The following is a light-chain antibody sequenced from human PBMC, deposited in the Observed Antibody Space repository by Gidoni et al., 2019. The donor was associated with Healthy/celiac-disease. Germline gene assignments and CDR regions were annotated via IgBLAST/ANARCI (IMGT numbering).Light chain of an antibody. J-gene: IGLJ2*01. Sequence: SYELTPPPSLSVSPGQTASITCSRDKLVDKYACWYQQKPGQSPVLVIYQESKRPSGIPERFSGSNSGNTATLTISGTQAMDEADYYCQAWDSSTAVFGGGTKLTVL. CDR2: QES. CDR1: KLVDKY. V-gene: IGLV3-1*01. CDR3: QAWDSSTAV.